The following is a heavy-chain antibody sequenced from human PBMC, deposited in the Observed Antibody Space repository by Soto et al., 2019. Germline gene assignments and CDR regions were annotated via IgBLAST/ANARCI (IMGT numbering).Heavy chain of an antibody. CDR1: GFTFSSYG. J-gene: IGHJ3*02. V-gene: IGHV3-33*01. D-gene: IGHD6-19*01. CDR2: IWYDGSNK. CDR3: ARTVAGLWSHDAFDI. Sequence: QVQLVESGGGVVQPGRSPRLSCAASGFTFSSYGMHWVRQAPGKGLEWVAVIWYDGSNKYYADSVKGRFTISRDNSKNTLYLQMNSLRAEDTAVYYCARTVAGLWSHDAFDIWGQGTMVTVSS.